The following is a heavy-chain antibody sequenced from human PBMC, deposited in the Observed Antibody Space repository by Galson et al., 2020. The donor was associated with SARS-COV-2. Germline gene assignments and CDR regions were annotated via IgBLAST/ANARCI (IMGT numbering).Heavy chain of an antibody. Sequence: SETLSLTCSVSGYSISSGYYWGWIRQTPGKGLAWIASIYHSGSTPYNPSLKSRVTMSVDTSKNQFSLNLSGVTAADTAIYFCARDVRAGGYALFEHWGQGTLVTVSS. CDR1: GYSISSGYY. V-gene: IGHV4-38-2*02. CDR3: ARDVRAGGYALFEH. J-gene: IGHJ4*02. D-gene: IGHD3-22*01. CDR2: IYHSGST.